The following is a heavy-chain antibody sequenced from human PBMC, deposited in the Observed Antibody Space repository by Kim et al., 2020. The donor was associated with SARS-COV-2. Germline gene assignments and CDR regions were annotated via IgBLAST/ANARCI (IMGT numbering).Heavy chain of an antibody. CDR1: GFTFSSYS. CDR3: ARGHGYSYGNNYYFDY. CDR2: ISSSSSYI. V-gene: IGHV3-21*01. D-gene: IGHD5-18*01. J-gene: IGHJ4*02. Sequence: GGSLRLSCAASGFTFSSYSMNWVRQAPGKGLEWVSSISSSSSYIYYADSVKGRFTISRDNAKNSLYLQMNSLRAEDTAVYYCARGHGYSYGNNYYFDYWGQGTLVTVSS.